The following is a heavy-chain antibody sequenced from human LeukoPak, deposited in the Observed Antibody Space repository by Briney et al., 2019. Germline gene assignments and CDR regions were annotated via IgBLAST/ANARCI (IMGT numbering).Heavy chain of an antibody. Sequence: GGSLRLSCAASGFTFDDYAMHWVRHAPGKGLEWVSGISWNSGSIVYADSVKGRFTISRDNAKNSLYLQMNSLRAEDTALYYCAKLPVVEMATIGDAFDIWGQGTMVTVSS. J-gene: IGHJ3*02. CDR3: AKLPVVEMATIGDAFDI. V-gene: IGHV3-9*01. CDR2: ISWNSGSI. CDR1: GFTFDDYA. D-gene: IGHD5-24*01.